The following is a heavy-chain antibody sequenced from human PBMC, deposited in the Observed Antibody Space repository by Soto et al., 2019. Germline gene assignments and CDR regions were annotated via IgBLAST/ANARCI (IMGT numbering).Heavy chain of an antibody. CDR1: GFTFSSYS. CDR3: SRDLGSSPRYFDD. V-gene: IGHV3-21*01. D-gene: IGHD6-6*01. CDR2: ISSSSSYI. Sequence: EVQLVESGGGLVKPGGSLRLSCAASGFTFSSYSMNWVRQAPGKGLEWVSSISSSSSYIYYADSVKGRFTISRDNAKNSLYLQMNSLRADDTAVYYYSRDLGSSPRYFDDWGQGTLVTVSS. J-gene: IGHJ4*02.